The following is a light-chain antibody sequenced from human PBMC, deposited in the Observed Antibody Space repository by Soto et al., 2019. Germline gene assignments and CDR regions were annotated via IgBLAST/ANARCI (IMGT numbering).Light chain of an antibody. CDR2: EGS. V-gene: IGLV2-23*01. CDR3: CSYAGTSTLV. J-gene: IGLJ3*02. Sequence: QSALTQPASVSGSPGQSITISCTGTSSDVGSYNLVSWYQQHPGKAPKLMIYEGSKRPSGVSNRFSGSKSGNTASLTISGLQAEDVADYYCCSYAGTSTLVFGGGTNLTVL. CDR1: SSDVGSYNL.